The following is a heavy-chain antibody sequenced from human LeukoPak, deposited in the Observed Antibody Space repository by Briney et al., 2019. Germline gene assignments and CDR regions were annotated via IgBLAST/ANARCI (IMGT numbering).Heavy chain of an antibody. CDR2: ISGSGGST. CDR1: GFTFSSYG. D-gene: IGHD3-16*01. V-gene: IGHV3-23*01. J-gene: IGHJ4*02. CDR3: AKDYAVGSIDY. Sequence: GGTLRLSCAASGFTFSSYGMSWVRQAPGKGLEWVSAISGSGGSTYYADSVRGRFTISRDNSKNTVPMQMESLRAEDTALYYCAKDYAVGSIDYWGQGTLVTVSS.